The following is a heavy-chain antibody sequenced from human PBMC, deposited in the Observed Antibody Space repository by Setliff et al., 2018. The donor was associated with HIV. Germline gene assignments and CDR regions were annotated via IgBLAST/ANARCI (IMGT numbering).Heavy chain of an antibody. CDR3: ARDYDYTSAWYFYYYGMDV. Sequence: RASVKVSCKASGYTFTSYGISWVRQAPGQGLEWMGWIGAYNGNTNYAQKLQGRVTMTTDTSTSTAYMELRSLRSDDTAVYYCARDYDYTSAWYFYYYGMDVWGPGTTVTVSS. V-gene: IGHV1-18*01. D-gene: IGHD6-19*01. CDR1: GYTFTSYG. J-gene: IGHJ6*02. CDR2: IGAYNGNT.